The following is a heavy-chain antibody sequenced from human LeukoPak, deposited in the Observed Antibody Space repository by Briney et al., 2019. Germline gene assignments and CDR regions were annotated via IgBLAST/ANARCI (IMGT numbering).Heavy chain of an antibody. CDR1: GYTFTSYY. J-gene: IGHJ5*02. D-gene: IGHD2-2*01. V-gene: IGHV1-46*01. CDR3: ARGQGYCSSTSCYAEWFDP. Sequence: ASVKVSCKASGYTFTSYYMHWVRQAPGQGLEWMGIINPSGGSTSYAQKFQGRVTMTRDTSTSTVYMELSSLRSEGTAVYYCARGQGYCSSTSCYAEWFDPWGQGTLVTVSS. CDR2: INPSGGST.